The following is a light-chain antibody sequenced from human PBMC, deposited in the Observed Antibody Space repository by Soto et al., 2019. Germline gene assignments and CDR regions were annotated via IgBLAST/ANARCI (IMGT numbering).Light chain of an antibody. Sequence: DIKMTQSPATLSASAGDKVTITCRASESIVGWLAWYQQKPGQAPKLLIYNASTLERGVPSRFSGSGSGSGYAFIIPILQPDDFDPEYYHQYKDYPWTFGQGTKVEIK. J-gene: IGKJ1*01. V-gene: IGKV1-5*03. CDR3: HQYKDYPWT. CDR1: ESIVGW. CDR2: NAS.